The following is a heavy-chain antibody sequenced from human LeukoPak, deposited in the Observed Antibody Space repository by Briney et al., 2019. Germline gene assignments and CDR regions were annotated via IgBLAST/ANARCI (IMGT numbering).Heavy chain of an antibody. V-gene: IGHV4-39*01. Sequence: PSETLSLTCTVSGGSISRSSYYWGWIRQPPGKGLEWIGSIYYSGSTYYNPSLKSRVTISVDTSKNQFSLKLSSVTAADTAVYYCARHYDFWSGYPNPYFDYWGQGTLVTVSS. CDR2: IYYSGST. D-gene: IGHD3-3*01. CDR1: GGSISRSSYY. J-gene: IGHJ4*02. CDR3: ARHYDFWSGYPNPYFDY.